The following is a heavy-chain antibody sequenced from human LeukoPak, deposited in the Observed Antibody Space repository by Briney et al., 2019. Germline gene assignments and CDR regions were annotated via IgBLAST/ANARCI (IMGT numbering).Heavy chain of an antibody. J-gene: IGHJ4*02. CDR1: GXTFSSYG. D-gene: IGHD4-17*01. CDR3: APRTTD. V-gene: IGHV3-30*03. CDR2: ISFDGSIE. Sequence: PGRSLRLSCAASGXTFSSYGMHWLRQTPGKGLEWVALISFDGSIEYYVDSVKGRFTISRDNAKNSLYLQMNSLRAEDTAIYYCAPRTTDWGQGTLVTVSS.